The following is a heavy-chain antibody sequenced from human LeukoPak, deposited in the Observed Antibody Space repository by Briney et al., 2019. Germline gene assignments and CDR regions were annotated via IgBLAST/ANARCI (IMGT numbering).Heavy chain of an antibody. D-gene: IGHD6-13*01. Sequence: GGSLRLSCAASGFTFSNYWISWVRQAPGKGLEWVAVISYDGSNKYYADSVKGRFTISRDNSKNTLYLQMNSLRAEDTAVYYCARDGIASALSYFDYWGQGTLVTVSS. V-gene: IGHV3-30-3*01. CDR2: ISYDGSNK. CDR1: GFTFSNYW. J-gene: IGHJ4*02. CDR3: ARDGIASALSYFDY.